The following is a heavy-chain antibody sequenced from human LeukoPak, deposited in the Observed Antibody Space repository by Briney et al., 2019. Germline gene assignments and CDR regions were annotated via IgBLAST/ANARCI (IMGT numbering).Heavy chain of an antibody. V-gene: IGHV3-23*01. CDR3: AKLLYDSSGYYYTHDAFDI. D-gene: IGHD3-22*01. J-gene: IGHJ3*02. Sequence: PGGSLRLSCAASGFTFSSYAMSWVRQAPGKGLEWVSAISGSGGSTYYADSVKGRFTISRDNSKNTLYPQMNSLRAEDTAVYYCAKLLYDSSGYYYTHDAFDIWGQGTMVTVSS. CDR1: GFTFSSYA. CDR2: ISGSGGST.